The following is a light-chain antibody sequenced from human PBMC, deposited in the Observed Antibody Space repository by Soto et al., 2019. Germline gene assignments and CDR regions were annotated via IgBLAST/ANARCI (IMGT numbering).Light chain of an antibody. J-gene: IGKJ4*01. Sequence: EIVMTQSPATLSVSPGGRATLSCRASQSVGTNLAWYQQKPGRAPRLLIYGASTRATGIPASFSGSGSGTEFTLTISRLQSADFALYYCQQYDNWPLTFGGGTKVDIK. CDR1: QSVGTN. CDR3: QQYDNWPLT. V-gene: IGKV3-15*01. CDR2: GAS.